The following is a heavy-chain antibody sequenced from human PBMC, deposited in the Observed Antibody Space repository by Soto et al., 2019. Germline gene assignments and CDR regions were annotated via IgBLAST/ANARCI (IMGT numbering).Heavy chain of an antibody. CDR3: ARGYYDNSGYSSPFDY. CDR2: IYHSGST. V-gene: IGHV4-30-2*01. D-gene: IGHD3-22*01. Sequence: PSETLSLTCAVSGGSISSGGYSWSWIRQPPGKGLEWIGYIYHSGSTYYNPSLKSRVTISVDRSKNQFSLKLSSVTAADTAVYHCARGYYDNSGYSSPFDYWGQGTLVTVSS. J-gene: IGHJ4*02. CDR1: GGSISSGGYS.